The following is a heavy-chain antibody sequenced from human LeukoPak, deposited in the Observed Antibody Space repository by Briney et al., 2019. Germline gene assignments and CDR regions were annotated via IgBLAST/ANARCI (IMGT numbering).Heavy chain of an antibody. V-gene: IGHV4-59*01. J-gene: IGHJ6*03. CDR2: IYYSGST. CDR1: GGSISSYY. D-gene: IGHD3-3*01. Sequence: PSETLSLTCTVSGGSISSYYWSWIRQPPGKGLEWIGYIYYSGSTNYNPSLKSRVTISVDTSKNQFSLKLSSVTAADTAVYYCASGLRYYDFWSGSYYYYMDVWGKGTTVTVSS. CDR3: ASGLRYYDFWSGSYYYYMDV.